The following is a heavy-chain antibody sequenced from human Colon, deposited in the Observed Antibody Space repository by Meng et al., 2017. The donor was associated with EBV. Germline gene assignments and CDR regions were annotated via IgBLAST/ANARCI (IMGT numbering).Heavy chain of an antibody. CDR2: MYYSGST. V-gene: IGHV4-30-4*01. CDR3: ARDRGGLGAFDY. Sequence: QGARQESGPGLVKPSQTLSLPCTVSGGSISSGDYYWSWIRQPPGKGLEWIGYMYYSGSTYYNPSLKSRVNISVDTSKNQFSLKLSSVTAADTAVYYCARDRGGLGAFDYWGQGTLVTVSS. J-gene: IGHJ4*02. D-gene: IGHD5-12*01. CDR1: GGSISSGDYY.